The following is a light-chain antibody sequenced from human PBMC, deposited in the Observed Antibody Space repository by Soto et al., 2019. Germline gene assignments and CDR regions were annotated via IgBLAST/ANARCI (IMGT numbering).Light chain of an antibody. CDR2: WAS. V-gene: IGKV4-1*01. J-gene: IGKJ4*01. CDR1: QSVLYSSNNKNY. CDR3: QQYYRTPLT. Sequence: DIVLTQSPDSLAVSLGERATINCKSSQSVLYSSNNKNYLAWYKQKPGQPPKLLISWASTRESGVPDRFSGSESGTDFSLTISSLQAEDVAVYVCQQYYRTPLTFGGGTKVEIK.